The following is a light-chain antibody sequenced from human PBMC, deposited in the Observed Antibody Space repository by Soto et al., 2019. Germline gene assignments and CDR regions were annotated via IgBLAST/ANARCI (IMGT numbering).Light chain of an antibody. CDR2: DVN. CDR3: VSFAGGTYV. CDR1: SSDRGGYIF. V-gene: IGLV2-8*01. Sequence: SDLTQPPSASGSPGRSGGSACTGTSSDRGGYIFFSWYQLHPGKVPKLIIYDVNKRPSGVPDRFSGSKYGNTASLTVSGLQAEDEGDYYCVSFAGGTYVFGTGTKVTVL. J-gene: IGLJ1*01.